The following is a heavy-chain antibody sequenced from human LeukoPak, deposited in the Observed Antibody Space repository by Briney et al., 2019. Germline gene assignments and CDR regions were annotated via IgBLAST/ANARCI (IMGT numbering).Heavy chain of an antibody. CDR2: IYPGDSDT. D-gene: IGHD3-22*01. CDR3: ARRGYYSSGYAYFDY. Sequence: GESLKISCKGSGYSFTSYWIGWVRQMPGKGLEWMGIIYPGDSDTRYSPSFHVQVTISSDKPISPAYLQWSSLKASDTAMYHCARRGYYSSGYAYFDYWGQGTLVTVSS. CDR1: GYSFTSYW. V-gene: IGHV5-51*01. J-gene: IGHJ4*02.